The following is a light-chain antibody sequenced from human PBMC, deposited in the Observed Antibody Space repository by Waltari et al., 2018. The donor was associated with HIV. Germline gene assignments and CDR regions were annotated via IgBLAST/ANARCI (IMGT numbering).Light chain of an antibody. Sequence: QSALTQPAPLSGSPGQSFTISSTGTSSDVGGYNLVSWYHHNPGKAPKLMIYEVSKRPSGVSNRFAGSKSGNTASLTISGLQAEDEADYYCCAYAGSTSYVIFGGGTKLTVL. CDR3: CAYAGSTSYVI. V-gene: IGLV2-23*02. CDR2: EVS. CDR1: SSDVGGYNL. J-gene: IGLJ2*01.